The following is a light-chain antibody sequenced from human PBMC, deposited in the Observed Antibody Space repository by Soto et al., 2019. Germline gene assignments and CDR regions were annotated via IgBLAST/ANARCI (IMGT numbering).Light chain of an antibody. J-gene: IGKJ1*01. Sequence: DIPMTQSPSSLSASVGDRVTITCRASQSISTYLNWYQQRPGKAPNLLVYDASTLQSGVPSRFSGSGSGTEFTLSISSLQSEDFASYYCQQSYSAPRTFGQGTKVEIK. CDR2: DAS. CDR1: QSISTY. V-gene: IGKV1-39*01. CDR3: QQSYSAPRT.